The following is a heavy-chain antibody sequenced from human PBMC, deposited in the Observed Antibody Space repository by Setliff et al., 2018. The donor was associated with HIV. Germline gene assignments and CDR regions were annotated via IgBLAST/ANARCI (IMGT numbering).Heavy chain of an antibody. V-gene: IGHV3-21*01. D-gene: IGHD5-12*01. CDR1: GFTFSSYS. J-gene: IGHJ6*03. Sequence: GESLKISCAASGFTFSSYSMNWVRQAPGKGLEWVSSISSSSYIYYADSVKGRFTISRDNAKNSLYLQMNSLRAEDTAMYYCARDRKMDGYNFDYYYSYYMDVWGKGTTVTVSS. CDR2: ISSSSYI. CDR3: ARDRKMDGYNFDYYYSYYMDV.